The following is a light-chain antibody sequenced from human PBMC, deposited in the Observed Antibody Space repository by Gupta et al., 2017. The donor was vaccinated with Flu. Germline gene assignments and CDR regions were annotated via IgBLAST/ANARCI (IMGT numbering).Light chain of an antibody. CDR3: SSYTVSNTWV. CDR1: SSDVGGHKY. V-gene: IGLV2-14*01. J-gene: IGLJ3*02. CDR2: KVG. Sequence: QSALTQPASVSGSPGQSITISCTGTSSDVGGHKYVSWYQQHAGNAPKVMIYKVGRRPSGVSSRFSGSKSGNTASLTITGLQDDDEANYYCSSYTVSNTWVFGGGTNVTVL.